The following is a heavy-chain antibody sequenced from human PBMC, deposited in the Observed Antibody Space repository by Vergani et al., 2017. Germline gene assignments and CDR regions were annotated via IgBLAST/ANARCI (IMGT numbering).Heavy chain of an antibody. V-gene: IGHV1-2*02. D-gene: IGHD1-26*01. CDR3: SRGRGDTSGSSLDY. Sequence: QVQLVQSGAEVTKPGASVKVSCKASQYTFTDYYIHWVRLAPGQGLEWMGWISAYSGETRYARSLQGRVTMTTDASTNTAYMSLRSLRSDDTAIYYCSRGRGDTSGSSLDYWGQGTLVTVSS. CDR2: ISAYSGET. CDR1: QYTFTDYY. J-gene: IGHJ4*02.